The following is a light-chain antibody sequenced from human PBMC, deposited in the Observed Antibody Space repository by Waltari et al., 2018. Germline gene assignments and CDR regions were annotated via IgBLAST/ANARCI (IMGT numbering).Light chain of an antibody. V-gene: IGLV2-18*02. Sequence: QSALTQPPSVSGSPGQSVTISCTGASSDVGSYNRVSWYQQPPGTVPKPLFYAVTNRPSGVRARCSGSKSGNTASLAISGLQAEDEGDYYCNSFTSGNTWVFGGGTKLTVL. CDR1: SSDVGSYNR. CDR3: NSFTSGNTWV. CDR2: AVT. J-gene: IGLJ3*02.